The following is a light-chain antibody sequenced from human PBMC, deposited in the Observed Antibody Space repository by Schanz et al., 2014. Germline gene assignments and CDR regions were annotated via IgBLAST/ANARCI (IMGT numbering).Light chain of an antibody. CDR2: DAS. Sequence: EIVLTQSPATLSLSPGERATLSCRASQSVDISLAWYQHKPGQSPRVLIYDASKRATGIPARFSGSGSGTDFTLTISSLEPEDFAVYYCQHRFNWPWRFDQGTKLEIK. V-gene: IGKV3-11*01. J-gene: IGKJ1*01. CDR1: QSVDIS. CDR3: QHRFNWPWR.